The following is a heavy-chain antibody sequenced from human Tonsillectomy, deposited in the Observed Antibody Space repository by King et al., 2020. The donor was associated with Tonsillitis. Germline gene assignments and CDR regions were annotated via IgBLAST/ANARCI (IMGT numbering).Heavy chain of an antibody. CDR2: INHSGST. D-gene: IGHD1-26*01. CDR3: ARPFVGATNDAFDI. CDR1: GGSFSGYY. Sequence: VQLQQWGAGLLKPSETLSLTCAVYGGSFSGYYWSWIRQPPGKGLEWIGEINHSGSTNYNPSLKSRVTVSVDTSKNQFSLKLSSVTAADTAVYYCARPFVGATNDAFDICGQGTMVTVSS. V-gene: IGHV4-34*01. J-gene: IGHJ3*02.